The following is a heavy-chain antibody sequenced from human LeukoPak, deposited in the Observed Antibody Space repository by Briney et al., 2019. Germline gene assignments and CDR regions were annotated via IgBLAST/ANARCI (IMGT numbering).Heavy chain of an antibody. Sequence: LAASVKVSCKASGYTFTGYYMHWVRQAPGQGLEWMGWINPNSGGTNYAQKFQGRVTMTRDTSISTAYMELSRLRSDDTAVYYCARGAPTYYYGSGTLKGWFDPWGQGTLVTVSS. J-gene: IGHJ5*02. CDR1: GYTFTGYY. CDR2: INPNSGGT. CDR3: ARGAPTYYYGSGTLKGWFDP. V-gene: IGHV1-2*03. D-gene: IGHD3-10*01.